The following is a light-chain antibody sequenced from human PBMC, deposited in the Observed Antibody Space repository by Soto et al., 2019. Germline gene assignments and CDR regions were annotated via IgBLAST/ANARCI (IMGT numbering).Light chain of an antibody. CDR3: QHYNSYSEA. V-gene: IGKV1-5*03. CDR1: QTISSW. J-gene: IGKJ1*01. Sequence: DIQMTQSTSTLSGSVGDRVTITCRASQTISSWLAWYQQKPGKAPKLLIYKASTLKSGVPSRFSGSGSGTEFTLTISSLQPDDLATYYCQHYNSYSEAFGQGPKVALK. CDR2: KAS.